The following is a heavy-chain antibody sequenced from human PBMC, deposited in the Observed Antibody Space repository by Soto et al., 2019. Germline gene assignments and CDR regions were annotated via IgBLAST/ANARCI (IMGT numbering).Heavy chain of an antibody. CDR3: AHDFWSGTRGAFDI. CDR2: ISAYNGNT. J-gene: IGHJ3*02. Sequence: ASVTVSCTGSGYTFTSYGISWVRQAPGQGLEWMGWISAYNGNTNYAQKLQGRVTMTTDTSTSTAYMELRSLRSDDTAVYYCAHDFWSGTRGAFDIWGQGTMVTVSS. D-gene: IGHD3-3*01. CDR1: GYTFTSYG. V-gene: IGHV1-18*01.